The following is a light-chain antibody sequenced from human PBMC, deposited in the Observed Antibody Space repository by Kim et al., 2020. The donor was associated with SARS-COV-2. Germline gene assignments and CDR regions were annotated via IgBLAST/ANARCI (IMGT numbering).Light chain of an antibody. CDR1: TGAVTSGHY. J-gene: IGLJ2*01. CDR2: HTT. CDR3: LPFYSGAGI. V-gene: IGLV7-46*01. Sequence: QAVVTQEPSLTVSPGETVTLTCGSSTGAVTSGHYPYWFQQKPGQAPRTLIYHTTNRHSWTPARFSGSLLGGKAALTLSGAQPEDEAEYYCLPFYSGAGIFGGGTQLTVL.